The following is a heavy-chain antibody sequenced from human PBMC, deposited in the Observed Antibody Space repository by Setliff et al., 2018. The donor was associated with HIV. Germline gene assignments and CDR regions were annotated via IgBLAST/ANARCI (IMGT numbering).Heavy chain of an antibody. CDR2: ISSTSTTI. D-gene: IGHD2-2*01. CDR1: GFTFSSYS. Sequence: HPGGSLRLSCAASGFTFSSYSMNWVRQAPGKGLEWLPYISSTSTTIYYADSVKGRFTISRDNAKNSLYLEMNSLRVEDTAVYYCAREDQLLSGDYYYYGMDVWGQGTTVTVSS. CDR3: AREDQLLSGDYYYYGMDV. J-gene: IGHJ6*02. V-gene: IGHV3-48*01.